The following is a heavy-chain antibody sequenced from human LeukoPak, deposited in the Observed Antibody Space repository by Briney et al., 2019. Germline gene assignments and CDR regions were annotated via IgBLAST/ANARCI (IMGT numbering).Heavy chain of an antibody. CDR1: GFTFSSYG. CDR2: IRYDGSNK. D-gene: IGHD5-18*01. J-gene: IGHJ4*02. V-gene: IGHV3-30*02. CDR3: SRLRGYSYGYGDY. Sequence: PGGSLRLSCAASGFTFSSYGMHWVRQAPGKGLEWVAFIRYDGSNKYYADSVKGRFTISRDNAKNSLSLQMNNLRAEDTAVYYCSRLRGYSYGYGDYWGQGTLVTVSS.